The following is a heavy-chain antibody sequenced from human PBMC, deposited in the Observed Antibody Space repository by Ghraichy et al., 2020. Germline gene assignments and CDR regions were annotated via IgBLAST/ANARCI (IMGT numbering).Heavy chain of an antibody. D-gene: IGHD4-23*01. V-gene: IGHV3-23*01. CDR2: ISGSGGST. J-gene: IGHJ4*02. Sequence: GGSLRLSCAASGFTFSNYAMTWVRQAPGKGLEWVSSISGSGGSTYYAASVKGRFTISRDNSKNTLYLQMNSLRAEDTAVYYCAKDRSTVVTPVDYWGQGALVTVSS. CDR1: GFTFSNYA. CDR3: AKDRSTVVTPVDY.